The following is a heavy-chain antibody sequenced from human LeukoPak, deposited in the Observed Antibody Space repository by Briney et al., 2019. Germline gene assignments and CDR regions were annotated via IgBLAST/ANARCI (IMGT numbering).Heavy chain of an antibody. V-gene: IGHV3-21*01. CDR2: ISSSSSYI. D-gene: IGHD3-22*01. CDR1: GFTFSSYS. Sequence: GGSLRLSCAASGFTFSSYSMNWVRQAPGKGLEWVSSISSSSSYIYYADSVKGRFTISRDNAKNSLYLQTNSLRAEDTAVYYCVAYDSSGYYYVRPSPNAFDIWGQGTMVTVSS. CDR3: VAYDSSGYYYVRPSPNAFDI. J-gene: IGHJ3*02.